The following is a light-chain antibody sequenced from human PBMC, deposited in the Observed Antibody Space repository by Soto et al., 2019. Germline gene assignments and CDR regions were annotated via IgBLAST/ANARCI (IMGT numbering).Light chain of an antibody. J-gene: IGKJ4*01. CDR1: QSVLYSSNNKNY. Sequence: DIVMTQSPDSLAVSLGERATINCKSSQSVLYSSNNKNYLAWYQQKPGQLPKLLIYSASTRESGVPDRFSGSGSGTDFTLTVSTLQAEDVAVYYCQQYYSAPLTFGGGTKVEIK. CDR3: QQYYSAPLT. V-gene: IGKV4-1*01. CDR2: SAS.